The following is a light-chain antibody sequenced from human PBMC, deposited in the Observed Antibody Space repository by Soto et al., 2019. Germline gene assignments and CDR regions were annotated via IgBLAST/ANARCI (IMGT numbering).Light chain of an antibody. J-gene: IGLJ1*01. V-gene: IGLV2-14*01. CDR3: GSYSSNDTPFV. Sequence: QSALAQPSSVSGSPGQSITISCTGTSTDVGGYNYVSWYQHHSGKAPKLLIYEVTNRPSGISDRFSGSKSVNTASLTISGLQAEDESDYYCGSYSSNDTPFVFGTGSKVTVL. CDR1: STDVGGYNY. CDR2: EVT.